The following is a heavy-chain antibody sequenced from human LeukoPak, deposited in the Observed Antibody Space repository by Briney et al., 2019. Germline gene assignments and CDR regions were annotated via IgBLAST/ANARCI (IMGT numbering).Heavy chain of an antibody. CDR3: ARVDWSAVYYYYGMDV. D-gene: IGHD3/OR15-3a*01. CDR2: INHSGST. Sequence: SETLSLTCAVYGGSFSGYYWIWIRQPPGKGLEGIGEINHSGSTNYNPSLKSRVTISVDTSKNQFSLKLSSVTAADTAVYYCARVDWSAVYYYYGMDVWGQGTTVTVSS. CDR1: GGSFSGYY. J-gene: IGHJ6*02. V-gene: IGHV4-34*01.